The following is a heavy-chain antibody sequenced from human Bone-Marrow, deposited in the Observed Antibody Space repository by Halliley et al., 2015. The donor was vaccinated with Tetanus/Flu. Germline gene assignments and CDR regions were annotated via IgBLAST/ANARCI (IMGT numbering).Heavy chain of an antibody. CDR2: IDSSGANI. Sequence: WVSYIDSSGANIHYADSVKGRFTISRDNAKNSLYLIMNSLRDGDPAVYYCAREYTSGYHYFDSWGQGTLVTVSS. CDR3: AREYTSGYHYFDS. J-gene: IGHJ4*02. V-gene: IGHV3-48*02. D-gene: IGHD6-19*01.